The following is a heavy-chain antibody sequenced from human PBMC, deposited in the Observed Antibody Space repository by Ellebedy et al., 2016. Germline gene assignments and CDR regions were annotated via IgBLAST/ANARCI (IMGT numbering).Heavy chain of an antibody. CDR2: IKSKTDGGAA. Sequence: GESLKISCAASGFTFSNAWMNWVRQAPGKGLEWVGRIKSKTDGGAADYAAPVKGRFTISRDDSKNTLYLQMNSLKTEDTAVYFCTTVHRYNYESVWGQGTPVTVFS. V-gene: IGHV3-15*01. CDR3: TTVHRYNYESV. J-gene: IGHJ4*02. CDR1: GFTFSNAW. D-gene: IGHD5-18*01.